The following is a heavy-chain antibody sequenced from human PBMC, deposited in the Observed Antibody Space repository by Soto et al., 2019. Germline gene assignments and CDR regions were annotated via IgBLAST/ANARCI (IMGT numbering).Heavy chain of an antibody. J-gene: IGHJ4*02. Sequence: QVQLVQSGAEVKKPGASVKVSCKASGYTFTSYDINWVRQATGQGLEWMGWMNHNSGNTGYAQKFQGRVTMTRNTSISTAYMERSSLRSEDTAVYYCARGVRSGTIAPLDYWGQGTLVTVSS. CDR1: GYTFTSYD. V-gene: IGHV1-8*01. CDR2: MNHNSGNT. CDR3: ARGVRSGTIAPLDY. D-gene: IGHD2-15*01.